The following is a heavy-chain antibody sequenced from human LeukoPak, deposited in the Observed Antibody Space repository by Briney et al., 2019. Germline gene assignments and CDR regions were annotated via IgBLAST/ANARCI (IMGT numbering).Heavy chain of an antibody. V-gene: IGHV3-23*01. CDR1: GFTFSSYA. J-gene: IGHJ3*02. CDR3: VREDNAFNI. Sequence: GGSLRLSCAASGFTFSSYAMSWVRQAPGKGLEWVSAISGSGGSTYYANSVKGRFTISRDNAKNTLYLQMNSLRAEDTAIYYCVREDNAFNIWGQGTLVTVSS. CDR2: ISGSGGST.